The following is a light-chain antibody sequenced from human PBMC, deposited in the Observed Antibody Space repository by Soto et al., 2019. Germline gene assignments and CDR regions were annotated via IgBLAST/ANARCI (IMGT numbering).Light chain of an antibody. J-gene: IGKJ5*01. CDR2: VAS. Sequence: EIFLTQSPVTLSLSPEDRATLSCRASQSVSSYLAWFQQKPGQAPRLLIYVASNRATGIPARFSGSGSGTDFTLTISSLEPEDFAVYYCQQRSKWPLTFGQGTLLEVK. CDR3: QQRSKWPLT. V-gene: IGKV3-11*01. CDR1: QSVSSY.